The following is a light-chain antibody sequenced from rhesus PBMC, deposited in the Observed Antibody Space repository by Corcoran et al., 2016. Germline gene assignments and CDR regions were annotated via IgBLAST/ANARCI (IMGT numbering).Light chain of an antibody. CDR3: QQGYSTPYS. CDR2: YAN. Sequence: DIQMSQSPSSLSASVGDRVTITCRASQGISSYLNWYQQKPGKAPKLLIYYANSLASGVPSMFSGSGSGTDYTLTISSLHPEDFATYYCQQGYSTPYSFGQGTKVEIK. CDR1: QGISSY. V-gene: IGKV1-32*03. J-gene: IGKJ2*01.